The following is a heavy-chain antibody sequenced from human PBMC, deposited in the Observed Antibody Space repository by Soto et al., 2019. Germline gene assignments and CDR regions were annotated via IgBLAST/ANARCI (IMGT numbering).Heavy chain of an antibody. CDR3: ARVLRYSGYDYYYYGMDV. Sequence: SVKVSCKASGGTFSSYAISWVRQAPGQGLEWMGGIIPIFGTANYAQKFQGRVTITADESTSTAYMELSSLRSEDTAVYYCARVLRYSGYDYYYYGMDVWGRGTTVTVSS. CDR1: GGTFSSYA. J-gene: IGHJ6*02. CDR2: IIPIFGTA. D-gene: IGHD5-12*01. V-gene: IGHV1-69*13.